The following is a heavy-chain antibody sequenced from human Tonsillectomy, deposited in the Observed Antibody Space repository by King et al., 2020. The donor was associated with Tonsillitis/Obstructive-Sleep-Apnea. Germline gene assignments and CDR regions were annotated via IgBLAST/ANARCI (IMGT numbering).Heavy chain of an antibody. V-gene: IGHV3-23*04. Sequence: VQLVESGGGLVQPGGSLRLSCAASGFTFSNYAMTWVRQAPGKGLEWVSTISGRGGGTYYARSVRGRFTIARDNSKNTLYLQMNSRRAEDTAVDYCAKEYYYYYMDVWGKGTTVTVSS. CDR3: AKEYYYYYMDV. CDR1: GFTFSNYA. CDR2: ISGRGGGT. J-gene: IGHJ6*03.